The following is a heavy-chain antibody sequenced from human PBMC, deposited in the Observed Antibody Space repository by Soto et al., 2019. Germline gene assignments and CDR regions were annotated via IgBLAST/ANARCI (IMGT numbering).Heavy chain of an antibody. CDR1: GYTVTSYA. CDR3: ARGPPGGIVVVLDP. Sequence: QVQLVQSGAEVKKPGASVKVSCKASGYTVTSYAMHWVRQAPGQRLEWMGWINSGNGNTKYSQKFQGRVTITRDTSASTAYMELSSLRSEDTAVYYCARGPPGGIVVVLDPWGQGTLVTVSS. J-gene: IGHJ5*02. V-gene: IGHV1-3*01. CDR2: INSGNGNT. D-gene: IGHD2-2*01.